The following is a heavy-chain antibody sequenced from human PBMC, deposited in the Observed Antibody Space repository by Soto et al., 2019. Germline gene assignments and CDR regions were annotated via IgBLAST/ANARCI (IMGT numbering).Heavy chain of an antibody. V-gene: IGHV1-69*08. D-gene: IGHD3-22*01. CDR3: ARDDYDSSGYYPLVDY. CDR1: GGTFSSYT. J-gene: IGHJ4*02. CDR2: IIPILGIA. Sequence: QVQLVQSGAEVKKPGSSVKVSCKASGGTFSSYTISWVRQAPGQGLEWMGRIIPILGIANYAQKFQGRVRITADKSTSTAYMELSSLRSEDTAVYYCARDDYDSSGYYPLVDYWGQGTLVTVSS.